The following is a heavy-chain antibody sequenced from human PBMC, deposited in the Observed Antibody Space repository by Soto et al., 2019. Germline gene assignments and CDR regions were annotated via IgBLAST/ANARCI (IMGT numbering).Heavy chain of an antibody. V-gene: IGHV4-34*01. CDR3: ARESHDILTGPPWVWYFDL. CDR1: GVSFCGYY. D-gene: IGHD3-9*01. J-gene: IGHJ2*01. Sequence: QVQLQQWGAGPLRPLETLSLTCGVSGVSFCGYYWAWIRQSPGKGLEWIGEINDRGSINYNPSLKSRVSISVDTSKNHYSLNLRSVTAADTAVYYCARESHDILTGPPWVWYFDLWGRGTLVTVSS. CDR2: INDRGSI.